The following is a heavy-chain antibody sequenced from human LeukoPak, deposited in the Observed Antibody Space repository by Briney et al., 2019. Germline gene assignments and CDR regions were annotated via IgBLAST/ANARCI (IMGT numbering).Heavy chain of an antibody. V-gene: IGHV3-66*01. D-gene: IGHD6-13*01. CDR1: GFTVRSNY. J-gene: IGHJ3*02. CDR3: ARGLRAAAGTEAFDI. CDR2: IYSTGTT. Sequence: GGSLRLSCAASGFTVRSNYMSWVRQAPGKGLEWVSVIYSTGTTYYADSVKGRFPISRDNSKNTLYLQMNSLRAEDTAVYYCARGLRAAAGTEAFDIWGQGTMVTVSS.